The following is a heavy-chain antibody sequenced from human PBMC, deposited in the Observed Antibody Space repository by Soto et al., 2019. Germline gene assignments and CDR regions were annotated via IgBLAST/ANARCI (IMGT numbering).Heavy chain of an antibody. V-gene: IGHV3-23*01. CDR1: GFTFSSYG. Sequence: EVQLLESGGGLVQPGGSLRLSCAASGFTFSSYGMSWVRQAPGKGLEWVSAISGSGGSTYYADSVKGRFTISRDNSKNTLYLQMNSLRAEDTAVYYCAKTPIAYILTGYQGYFDLWGRGTLVTVSS. D-gene: IGHD3-9*01. CDR3: AKTPIAYILTGYQGYFDL. J-gene: IGHJ2*01. CDR2: ISGSGGST.